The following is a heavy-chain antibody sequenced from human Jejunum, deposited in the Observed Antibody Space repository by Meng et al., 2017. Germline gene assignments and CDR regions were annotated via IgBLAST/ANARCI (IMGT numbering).Heavy chain of an antibody. V-gene: IGHV3-33*06. Sequence: VRLVEAWGGVVQPGGSLTLACAASGLTLTTYAMHWVRQAPGKGLEWVAALWYDGSKDYYTDSVKGRFTISRDTSKNTLYLQMNSLRAEDTAVYYCAKSGWDYWYFDLWGRGALVTVSS. CDR3: AKSGWDYWYFDL. CDR1: GLTLTTYA. D-gene: IGHD1-26*01. CDR2: LWYDGSKD. J-gene: IGHJ2*01.